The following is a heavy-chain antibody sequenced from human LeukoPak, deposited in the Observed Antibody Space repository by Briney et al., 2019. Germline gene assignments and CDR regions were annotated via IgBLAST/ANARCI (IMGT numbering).Heavy chain of an antibody. CDR1: GGSISSYY. CDR3: ARGPPGGQFDP. Sequence: PSETLSLTCTVSGGSISSYYWSWIRQPPGKGLEWIGYIYYSGSTNYNPSLKSRVTISVDTSKNQFSLKLSSVTAADTAVYYCARGPPGGQFDPWGQGTLVTVSS. V-gene: IGHV4-59*01. D-gene: IGHD3-10*01. J-gene: IGHJ5*02. CDR2: IYYSGST.